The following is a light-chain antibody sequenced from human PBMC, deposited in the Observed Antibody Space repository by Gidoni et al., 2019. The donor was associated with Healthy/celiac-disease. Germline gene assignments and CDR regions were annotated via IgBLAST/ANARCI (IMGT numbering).Light chain of an antibody. J-gene: IGKJ4*01. CDR2: DAS. V-gene: IGKV3-11*01. CDR1: QSVSSY. CDR3: QQRSRLT. Sequence: EIVLTQSPATLSLSPGERATLSCSASQSVSSYLAWYQQKPGQAPRLLIYDASNRATGIPARFSGSGSGTDFTLTISSLEPEDFAVYYCQQRSRLTFGGGTKVEIK.